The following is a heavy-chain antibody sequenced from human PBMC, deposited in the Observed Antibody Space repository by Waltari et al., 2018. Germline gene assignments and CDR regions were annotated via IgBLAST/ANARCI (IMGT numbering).Heavy chain of an antibody. Sequence: EVQLVESGGGLVQPGGSLRLSCAASGFTFSSYEMNWVRQAPGKGLEWVSYISSSGSTIDYADSVKGRFTISRDNAKNSLYLQMNSLRAEDTAVYYCARTYYYDSSGYYVFDYWGQGTLVTVSS. CDR1: GFTFSSYE. J-gene: IGHJ4*02. D-gene: IGHD3-22*01. CDR3: ARTYYYDSSGYYVFDY. CDR2: ISSSGSTI. V-gene: IGHV3-48*03.